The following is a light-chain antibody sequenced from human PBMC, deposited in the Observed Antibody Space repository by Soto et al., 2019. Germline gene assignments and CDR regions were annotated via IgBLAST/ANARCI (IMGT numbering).Light chain of an antibody. V-gene: IGKV3-20*01. CDR3: QQYGSSLLP. Sequence: EIVMTQSPATLCVSPGERATLSCRASQSVDNNYLAWYQQKPGQAPRLLIYGASSRATGIPDRFSGSGSGTDFTLTISRLEPEDFAVYYCQQYGSSLLPFGGGTKVDIK. J-gene: IGKJ4*01. CDR2: GAS. CDR1: QSVDNNY.